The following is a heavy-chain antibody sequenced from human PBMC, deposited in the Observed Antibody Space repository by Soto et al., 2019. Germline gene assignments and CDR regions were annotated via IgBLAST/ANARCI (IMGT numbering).Heavy chain of an antibody. V-gene: IGHV3-23*01. CDR2: VSGSGGST. CDR1: GFTFSNYA. CDR3: ATNGYNYGRAPIDY. D-gene: IGHD5-18*01. Sequence: TGGSLRLSCADSGFTFSNYAMSWVRRAAGKGLEWVSGVSGSGGSTYCADSGKGRFTISRDNSKNTLYLQMDSLRAEDTALYYCATNGYNYGRAPIDYWAQGTLVTVSS. J-gene: IGHJ4*02.